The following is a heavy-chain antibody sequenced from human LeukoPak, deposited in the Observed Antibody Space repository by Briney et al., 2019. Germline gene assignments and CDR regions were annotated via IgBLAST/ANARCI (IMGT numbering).Heavy chain of an antibody. CDR2: IYYSGST. Sequence: SETLSLTCTVSGGSISSYYWSWIRQPPGKGLEWIGYIYYSGSTNYNPSLKSRVTISVDTSKIQFSLKLSSVTAADTAVYYCVRDNSRSYLDYWGQGTLVTVSS. CDR3: VRDNSRSYLDY. V-gene: IGHV4-59*01. D-gene: IGHD1-14*01. J-gene: IGHJ4*02. CDR1: GGSISSYY.